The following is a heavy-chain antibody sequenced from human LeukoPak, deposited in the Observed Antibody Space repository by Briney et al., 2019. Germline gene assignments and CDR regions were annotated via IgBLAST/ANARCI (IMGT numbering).Heavy chain of an antibody. CDR3: AGDYGSGSYRFDY. D-gene: IGHD3-10*01. V-gene: IGHV4-59*12. CDR1: GGSISSYS. Sequence: PSETLSLTCTFSGGSISSYSWSWVRQPPGRGLEWIGYIYYSGSTTYNPSLKSRVTISLDTSNNQFSLKLSSVTAADTAVYYCAGDYGSGSYRFDYWGQGTLVTVSS. J-gene: IGHJ4*02. CDR2: IYYSGST.